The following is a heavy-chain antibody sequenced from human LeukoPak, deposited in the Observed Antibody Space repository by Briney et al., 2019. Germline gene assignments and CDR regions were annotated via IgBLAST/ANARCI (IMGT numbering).Heavy chain of an antibody. Sequence: GRSLRLSCAASGFTFSSYGMHWVRQAPGKGLEWVAVIWYDGSNKYYADSVKGRFTISRDNAKNSLYLQMNGLRAEDTAVYYCASLCSSTSCYWDWFDPWGQGTLVTVSS. J-gene: IGHJ5*02. CDR3: ASLCSSTSCYWDWFDP. CDR1: GFTFSSYG. CDR2: IWYDGSNK. D-gene: IGHD2-2*01. V-gene: IGHV3-33*03.